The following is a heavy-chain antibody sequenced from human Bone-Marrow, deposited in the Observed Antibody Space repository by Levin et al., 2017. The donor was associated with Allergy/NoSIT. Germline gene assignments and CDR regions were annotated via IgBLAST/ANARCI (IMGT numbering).Heavy chain of an antibody. D-gene: IGHD3-10*01. CDR3: AKSMVRGVIISQTGDAFDI. J-gene: IGHJ3*02. V-gene: IGHV3-30*18. Sequence: LSLTCAASGFTFSSYGMHWVRQAPGKGLEWVAVISYDGSNKYYADSVKGRFTISRDNSKNTLYLQMNSLRAEDTAVYYCAKSMVRGVIISQTGDAFDIWGQGTMVTVSS. CDR2: ISYDGSNK. CDR1: GFTFSSYG.